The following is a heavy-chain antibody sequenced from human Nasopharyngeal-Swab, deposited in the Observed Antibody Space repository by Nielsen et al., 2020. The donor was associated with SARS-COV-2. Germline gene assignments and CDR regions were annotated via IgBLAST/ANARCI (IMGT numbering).Heavy chain of an antibody. V-gene: IGHV3-30*18. D-gene: IGHD6-19*01. CDR2: ISYDGSNK. J-gene: IGHJ6*02. Sequence: GQSLKISCAASGFTFRSYDMHWVRQAPGKGLEWVAVISYDGSNKYYADSVKGRFTISRDNSKNTLYLQMNSLRAEDTAVYYCAKDQGSGWLQSCYYYYGMDVWGQGTTVTVSS. CDR1: GFTFRSYD. CDR3: AKDQGSGWLQSCYYYYGMDV.